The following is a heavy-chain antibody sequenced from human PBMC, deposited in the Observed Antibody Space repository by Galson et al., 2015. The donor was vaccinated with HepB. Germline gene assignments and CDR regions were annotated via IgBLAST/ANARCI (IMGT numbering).Heavy chain of an antibody. V-gene: IGHV1-69*13. D-gene: IGHD6-19*01. CDR1: GGTFSSYG. Sequence: SVKVSCKASGGTFSSYGFNWVRQAPGQGLEWMGGIIPIFGTVNYAPGFQGRLTITADGSTSTAYMELNSLTSEDTAVYYCSLRVPTIGTRSIAVAAIWGQGTLVTVSS. J-gene: IGHJ4*02. CDR3: SLRVPTIGTRSIAVAAI. CDR2: IIPIFGTV.